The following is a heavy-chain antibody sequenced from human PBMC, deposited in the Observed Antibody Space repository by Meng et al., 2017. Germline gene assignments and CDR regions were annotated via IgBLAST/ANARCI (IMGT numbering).Heavy chain of an antibody. CDR3: VLWFGELSFDY. CDR2: ISAYNGNT. V-gene: IGHV1-18*01. Sequence: QGRLGPAGAWVKKPGASVKVSCKASGYTFTSYGISWVRQAPGQALEWMGWISAYNGNTNYAQKLQGRVTMTTDTSTSTAYMELRSLRSDDTAVYYCVLWFGELSFDYWGQGTLVTVSS. D-gene: IGHD3-10*01. J-gene: IGHJ4*02. CDR1: GYTFTSYG.